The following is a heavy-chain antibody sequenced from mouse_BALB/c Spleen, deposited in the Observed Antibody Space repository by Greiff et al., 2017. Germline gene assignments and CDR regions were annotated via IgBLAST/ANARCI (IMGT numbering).Heavy chain of an antibody. J-gene: IGHJ4*01. CDR1: GDSITSGY. D-gene: IGHD1-2*01. Sequence: EVKVEESGPSLVKPSQTLSLTCSVTGDSITSGYWNWIRKFPGNKLEYMGYISYSGSTYYNPSLKSRISITRDTSKNQYYLQLNSVTTEDTATYYCAKEGSYYGSGDYWGQGTSVTVSS. CDR2: ISYSGST. V-gene: IGHV3-8*02. CDR3: AKEGSYYGSGDY.